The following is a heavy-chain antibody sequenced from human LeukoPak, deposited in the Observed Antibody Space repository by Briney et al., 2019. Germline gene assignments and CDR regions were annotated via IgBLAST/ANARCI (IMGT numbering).Heavy chain of an antibody. V-gene: IGHV3-21*01. CDR1: GFTFSSYS. D-gene: IGHD2-8*01. CDR2: ISGSKTYI. CDR3: ARVMRRGNYLDY. Sequence: GGSLRLSCAASGFTFSSYSMNWVRQAPGKGLEWLSSISGSKTYISHADSVKGRFTIARDNVKNSLYLQMNSLRADDTAMYYCARVMRRGNYLDYWGQRTLVTVSS. J-gene: IGHJ4*02.